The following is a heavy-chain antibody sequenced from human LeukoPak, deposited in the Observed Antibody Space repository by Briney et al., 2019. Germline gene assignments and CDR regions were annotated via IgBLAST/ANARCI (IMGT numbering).Heavy chain of an antibody. CDR3: ARDGSGGYSSGWYFNS. D-gene: IGHD6-19*01. J-gene: IGHJ4*02. Sequence: GGSLRLSCSASGFTFNKYAMNWVRQAPGKGLEWVSSISSSSSYIYYADSVKGRFTISRDNAKNSLYLQMNSLRAEDTAVYYCARDGSGGYSSGWYFNSWGQGTLVTVSS. CDR2: ISSSSSYI. CDR1: GFTFNKYA. V-gene: IGHV3-21*01.